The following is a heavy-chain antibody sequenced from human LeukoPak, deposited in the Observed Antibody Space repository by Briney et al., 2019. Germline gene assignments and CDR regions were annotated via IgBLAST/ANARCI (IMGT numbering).Heavy chain of an antibody. CDR1: GFTFSSYS. V-gene: IGHV3-48*01. CDR2: ITSSSGTI. J-gene: IGHJ4*02. D-gene: IGHD1-26*01. CDR3: ARGTAYYVNDY. Sequence: GGSLRLSCAASGFTFSSYSMNWVRQAPGKGLEWVPYITSSSGTIQYADSAKGRFTVSRDNAKNSLYLQMNSLRAEDTAVYYCARGTAYYVNDYWGQGALVTVSS.